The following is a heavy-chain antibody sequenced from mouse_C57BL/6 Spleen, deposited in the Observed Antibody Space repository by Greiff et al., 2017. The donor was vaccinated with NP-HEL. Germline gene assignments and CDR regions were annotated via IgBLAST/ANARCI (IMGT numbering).Heavy chain of an antibody. CDR3: ARPYGNGGYAMDY. Sequence: VQLQQSGPELVKPGASVKISCKASGYAFSSSWMNWVKQRPGKGLEWIGRIYPGDGDTNYNGKFKGKATLTADKSSSTAYMQLRSLTSEDSAVYFCARPYGNGGYAMDYWGQGTSVTVSS. CDR1: GYAFSSSW. CDR2: IYPGDGDT. V-gene: IGHV1-82*01. J-gene: IGHJ4*01. D-gene: IGHD2-1*01.